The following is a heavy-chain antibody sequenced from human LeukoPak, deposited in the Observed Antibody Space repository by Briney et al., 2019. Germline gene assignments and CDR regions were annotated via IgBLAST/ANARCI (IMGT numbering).Heavy chain of an antibody. CDR2: ISGSGGST. CDR1: GFTFSSYA. J-gene: IGHJ4*02. V-gene: IGHV3-23*01. Sequence: PGGSLRLSCAASGFTFSSYAMSWVRQAPGKGLEWVSAISGSGGSTYYADSVKGRFTISRDNSKNTLYLQMNSLRAEDTAVYYCAKVSDIVVVPAAPLDYWGQGTLVTVSS. D-gene: IGHD2-2*01. CDR3: AKVSDIVVVPAAPLDY.